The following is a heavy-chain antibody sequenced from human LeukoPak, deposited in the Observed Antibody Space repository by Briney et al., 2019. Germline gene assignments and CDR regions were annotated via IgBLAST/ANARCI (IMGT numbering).Heavy chain of an antibody. CDR2: ISSSGSTI. CDR3: ARATIVVVPAGVDS. V-gene: IGHV3-11*01. D-gene: IGHD2-2*01. Sequence: PGGSLRLSCAASGFTFSDYYMSWIRQAPGKGLEWVSYISSSGSTIYYADSVKGRFTISRDNAKNSLYLQMNSLRAEDTAVYYCARATIVVVPAGVDSWGQGTLVTVSS. J-gene: IGHJ5*01. CDR1: GFTFSDYY.